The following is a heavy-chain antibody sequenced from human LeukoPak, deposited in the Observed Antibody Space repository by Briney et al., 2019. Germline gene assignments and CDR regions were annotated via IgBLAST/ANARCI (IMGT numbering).Heavy chain of an antibody. V-gene: IGHV3-23*01. D-gene: IGHD3/OR15-3a*01. J-gene: IGHJ4*02. CDR1: GITLSNYG. CDR3: AKRGVVIRVILVGFHEEAYYFES. Sequence: GGSLRLSCAVSGITLSNYGMSWVRQAPGKGLEWVAGISDSGGSTNYADSVKGRFTISRDNPKNTLYLQMNSLRAEDTAVYFCAKRGVVIRVILVGFHEEAYYFESWGQGALVTVSS. CDR2: ISDSGGST.